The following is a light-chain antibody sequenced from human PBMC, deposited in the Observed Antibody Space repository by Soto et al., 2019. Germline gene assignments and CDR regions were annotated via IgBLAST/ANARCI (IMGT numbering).Light chain of an antibody. V-gene: IGLV1-47*01. CDR3: AAWDDSLSGPV. CDR1: SSNIGAGYD. CDR2: RNN. J-gene: IGLJ2*01. Sequence: QSVLTQPPSVSGAPGQRVTISCTGSSSNIGAGYDVYWYQQLPGTAPKLLIYRNNQRPSGVPDRFSGSKSGTSASLAISGLRSEDEADYYCAAWDDSLSGPVFGGGTQLTVL.